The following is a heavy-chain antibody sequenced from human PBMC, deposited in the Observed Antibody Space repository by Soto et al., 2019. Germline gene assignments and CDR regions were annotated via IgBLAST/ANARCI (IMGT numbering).Heavy chain of an antibody. CDR1: GYSVSSSDYY. J-gene: IGHJ6*02. D-gene: IGHD3-3*01. CDR3: ARQGVRFLEWPSPFYSYYYGMDV. CDR2: MLYSGLT. V-gene: IGHV4-39*01. Sequence: PSETLSLTCSVSGYSVSSSDYYWAWIRQPPGKGLEWIGSMLYSGLTYYNPSLKSRVTLSVDTSKNQFSLKLSSVTAADTAVYYCARQGVRFLEWPSPFYSYYYGMDVWGQGTTVTVSS.